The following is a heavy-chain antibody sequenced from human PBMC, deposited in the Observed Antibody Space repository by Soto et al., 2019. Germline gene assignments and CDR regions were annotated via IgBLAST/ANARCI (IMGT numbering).Heavy chain of an antibody. Sequence: SETLSLTCTVSGGSISSSSYYWGWIRQPPGKGLEWIGSIYYSGSTYYNPSLKSRVTISVDTSKNQFSLKLSSVTAADTAVYYCASLGASWRGVRWLQLQVDYWGQGTLVTVSS. CDR1: GGSISSSSYY. J-gene: IGHJ4*02. D-gene: IGHD5-12*01. CDR2: IYYSGST. CDR3: ASLGASWRGVRWLQLQVDY. V-gene: IGHV4-39*01.